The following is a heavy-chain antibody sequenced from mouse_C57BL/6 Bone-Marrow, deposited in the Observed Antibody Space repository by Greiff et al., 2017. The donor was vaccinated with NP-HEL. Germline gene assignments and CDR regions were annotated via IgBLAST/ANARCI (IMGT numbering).Heavy chain of an antibody. Sequence: EVQVVESGGGLVQPGGSLKLSCAASGFTFSDYYMYWVRQTPEKRLEWVAYISNGGGSTYYPDTVKGRFTISRDNAKNTLYLQMSRLKSEDTAMYYCASHYYGSSYAMDYWGQGTSVTVSS. V-gene: IGHV5-12*01. CDR3: ASHYYGSSYAMDY. D-gene: IGHD1-1*01. CDR2: ISNGGGST. J-gene: IGHJ4*01. CDR1: GFTFSDYY.